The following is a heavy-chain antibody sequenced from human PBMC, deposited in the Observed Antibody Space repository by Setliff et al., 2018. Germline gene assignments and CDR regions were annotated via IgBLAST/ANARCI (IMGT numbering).Heavy chain of an antibody. CDR2: IKQDGSDK. D-gene: IGHD6-6*01. Sequence: PGGSLRLSCAASGFTFSNHWMTWVRQAPGKGLEWVANIKQDGSDKYYVDSVKGRFTVSRDNAKNSLYLQMSSLRAEDTAVYYCARWTARAVDYWGQGTLVTVPQ. V-gene: IGHV3-7*03. CDR3: ARWTARAVDY. CDR1: GFTFSNHW. J-gene: IGHJ4*02.